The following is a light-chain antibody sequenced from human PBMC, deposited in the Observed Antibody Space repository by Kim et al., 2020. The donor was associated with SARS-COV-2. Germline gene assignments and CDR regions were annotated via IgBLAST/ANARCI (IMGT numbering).Light chain of an antibody. J-gene: IGKJ2*01. V-gene: IGKV1-5*03. CDR1: QSISTW. Sequence: DIQATQSPSTLSASVGDRVTITCRASQSISTWLAWYQQKPGKPPKLLIYKASTSESGVPSRFSGSGSGTEFTLAISSLQTDGFATYYCQQCKTYPYTFGQGTKLEIK. CDR3: QQCKTYPYT. CDR2: KAS.